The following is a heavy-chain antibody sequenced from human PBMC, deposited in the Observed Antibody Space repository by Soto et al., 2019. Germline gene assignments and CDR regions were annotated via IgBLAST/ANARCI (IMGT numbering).Heavy chain of an antibody. CDR1: GGSISSGGYY. CDR2: IYYSGST. J-gene: IGHJ4*02. D-gene: IGHD3-16*01. Sequence: QVQLQESGPGRVKPSQTLSLTCTVSGGSISSGGYYWSWIRQHPGKGLEWIGYIYYSGSTYYNPSLKTRVTISVDTSKNQFSLKLSSVTAAVTAVYYCARAWGGYFDYWGQGTLVTVSS. V-gene: IGHV4-31*03. CDR3: ARAWGGYFDY.